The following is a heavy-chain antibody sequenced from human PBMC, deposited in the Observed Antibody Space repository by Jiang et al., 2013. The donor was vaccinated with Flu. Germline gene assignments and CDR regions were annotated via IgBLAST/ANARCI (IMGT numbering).Heavy chain of an antibody. CDR3: ARRGDPSMTAVTTDYWYFDL. CDR2: IYPDDSDT. V-gene: IGHV5-51*03. D-gene: IGHD4-17*01. J-gene: IGHJ2*01. Sequence: QLVESGAEVKEPGESLKISCKGSGYSFTTYWIGWVRQMPGKGLEWMGIIYPDDSDTRYSPSFQGQVTISADKSISTAYLQWSSLKASDTAIYFCARRGDPSMTAVTTDYWYFDLWGRGTLVAASS. CDR1: GYSFTTYW.